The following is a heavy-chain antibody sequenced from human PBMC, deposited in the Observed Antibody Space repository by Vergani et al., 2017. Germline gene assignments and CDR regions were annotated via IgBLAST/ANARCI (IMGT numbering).Heavy chain of an antibody. CDR1: GFTFSSYS. D-gene: IGHD4-17*01. Sequence: EVQLVESGGGLVKPGGSLRLSCAASGFTFSSYSMNWVRQAPGKGLEWVASISSSSSYIYYADSVKGRFTISSGNAKNSLDLRMNSLRAEDTAVYYWAWGARVSTDYYYGMDVWGQGTTVTVSS. CDR2: ISSSSSYI. V-gene: IGHV3-21*01. J-gene: IGHJ6*02. CDR3: AWGARVSTDYYYGMDV.